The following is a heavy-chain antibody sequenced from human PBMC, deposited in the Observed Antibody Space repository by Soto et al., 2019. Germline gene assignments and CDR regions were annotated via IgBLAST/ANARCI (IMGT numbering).Heavy chain of an antibody. J-gene: IGHJ4*02. CDR2: IYYSGTT. CDR3: ARQARGATYSDFDY. CDR1: GGSISSSAYY. Sequence: QLQLQESGPGLVKPSETLSLTCTVSGGSISSSAYYWGWIRQPPGKGLEWIGRIYYSGTTFYVPSLKSRLFMSVDTSKNQFSLRLRSVTATDTAVYYCARQARGATYSDFDYWGQGTLVTVSS. V-gene: IGHV4-39*01. D-gene: IGHD1-26*01.